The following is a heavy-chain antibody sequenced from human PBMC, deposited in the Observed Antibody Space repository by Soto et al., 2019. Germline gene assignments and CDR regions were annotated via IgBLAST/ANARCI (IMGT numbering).Heavy chain of an antibody. V-gene: IGHV4-59*01. CDR3: ARSNSGTMVKPFYFDY. Sequence: QVQLQESGPGLVKPSETLSLTCTVSGDSISSYYWSWIRQPPGKGLEWIGYMYNSGSTNYNPSLKSRGTISVDTSKNQFSLKLTSVTAGDTAVYYCARSNSGTMVKPFYFDYWGQGTLVIVSS. CDR2: MYNSGST. D-gene: IGHD1-1*01. CDR1: GDSISSYY. J-gene: IGHJ4*02.